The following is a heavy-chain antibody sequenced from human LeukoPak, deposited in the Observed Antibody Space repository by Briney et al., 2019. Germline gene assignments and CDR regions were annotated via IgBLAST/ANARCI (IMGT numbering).Heavy chain of an antibody. V-gene: IGHV1-18*01. CDR1: GGTFSSYA. Sequence: ASVKVSCKASGGTFSSYAISWVRQAPGQGLEWMGWISAYNGNTNYAQKLQDRVTMTTDTSTSTAYMELRSLRSDDTAVYYCARGSPYDYGDYDLWDYWGQGTLVTVSS. CDR3: ARGSPYDYGDYDLWDY. J-gene: IGHJ4*02. D-gene: IGHD4-17*01. CDR2: ISAYNGNT.